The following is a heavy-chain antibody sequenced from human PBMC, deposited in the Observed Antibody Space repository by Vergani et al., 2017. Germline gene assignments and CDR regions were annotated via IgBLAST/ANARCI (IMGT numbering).Heavy chain of an antibody. CDR1: ESSFTSNQ. J-gene: IGHJ4*02. D-gene: IGHD2-21*01. CDR3: TRHVPCGDGACLHFDH. V-gene: IGHV5-51*01. Sequence: EVMLVQSGAEVKKPGESLKISCKYSESSFTSNQIAWVRQMSGKGLQWMGNINPIDSKIAYSPSFEGQFIMSVDKSITTAYLQWRSLKASDTAIYYCTRHVPCGDGACLHFDHWGQGTQVTVS. CDR2: INPIDSKI.